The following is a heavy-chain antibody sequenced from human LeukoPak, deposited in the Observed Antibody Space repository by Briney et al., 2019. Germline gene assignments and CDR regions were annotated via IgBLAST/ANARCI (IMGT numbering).Heavy chain of an antibody. CDR2: TYYRSKWYN. V-gene: IGHV6-1*01. D-gene: IGHD2-21*01. Sequence: SETLSLTCAISGDSVSSNRAAWNWIRQAPSRGLEWLGRTYYRSKWYNDYAVSVKSRITINPDTSKNQFSLQLNSVTPEDTAVYYCARDRGDNVPFLFDCWGQGTLVTVSS. J-gene: IGHJ4*02. CDR3: ARDRGDNVPFLFDC. CDR1: GDSVSSNRAA.